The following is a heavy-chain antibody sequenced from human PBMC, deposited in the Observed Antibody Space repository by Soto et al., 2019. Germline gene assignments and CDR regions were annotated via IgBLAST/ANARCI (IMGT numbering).Heavy chain of an antibody. J-gene: IGHJ4*02. V-gene: IGHV3-48*03. CDR2: ITYSGNTI. CDR3: ARGKLTGYYLFDY. D-gene: IGHD3-9*01. CDR1: GFSFSSYE. Sequence: PVGSLRLSCIASGFSFSSYEMNWVRQAPGKGLEWVSYITYSGNTIYYADSVKGRFTISRDNAENSLSLQMNSLRAEDTAIYYCARGKLTGYYLFDYWGQGALVTVSS.